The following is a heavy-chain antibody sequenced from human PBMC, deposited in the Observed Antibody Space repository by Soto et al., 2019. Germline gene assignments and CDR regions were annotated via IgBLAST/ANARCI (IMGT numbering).Heavy chain of an antibody. CDR3: ARIKYGLAV. CDR1: GFTFSVSA. J-gene: IGHJ6*02. V-gene: IGHV3-73*02. D-gene: IGHD3-10*01. Sequence: EVQLVQSGGGRVQPGGSLKLSCEASGFTFSVSAIHWVRLASGKGLEWVGRIRTRKNRYVTTYAASVNGRFILSRDASKNTAYLQMNSRKTEDTAVYYCARIKYGLAVWGQGTTVIVS. CDR2: IRTRKNRYVT.